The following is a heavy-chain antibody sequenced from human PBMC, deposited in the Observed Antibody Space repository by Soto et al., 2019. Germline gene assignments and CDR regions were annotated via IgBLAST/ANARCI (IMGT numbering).Heavy chain of an antibody. CDR2: IYYSGST. V-gene: IGHV4-30-4*02. D-gene: IGHD3-3*01. J-gene: IGHJ6*03. CDR1: GGSISSGDYY. CDR3: ARVLRFLEWSYYYYYMDV. Sequence: SETLSLTCTVAGGSISSGDYYWSWIRQPPGKGLEWIGYIYYSGSTYYNPSLKSRVTISVDTSKNQFSLKLSSVTAADTAVYYCARVLRFLEWSYYYYYMDVWGKGTTVTVSS.